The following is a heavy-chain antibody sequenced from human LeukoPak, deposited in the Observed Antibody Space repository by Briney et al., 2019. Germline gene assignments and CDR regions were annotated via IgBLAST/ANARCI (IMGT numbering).Heavy chain of an antibody. CDR1: GGSISSSSYY. CDR3: VGGVGYYYDSSGYYPFDY. J-gene: IGHJ4*02. Sequence: PSETLSLTCTVSGGSISSSSYYWGWFRRPPGKGLEGLGGIYYSGSTYYNPSLKSRVTISVDTSKNQFSLRLSSVTAADTAVYYCVGGVGYYYDSSGYYPFDYWGQGTLVTVSS. D-gene: IGHD3-22*01. V-gene: IGHV4-39*01. CDR2: IYYSGST.